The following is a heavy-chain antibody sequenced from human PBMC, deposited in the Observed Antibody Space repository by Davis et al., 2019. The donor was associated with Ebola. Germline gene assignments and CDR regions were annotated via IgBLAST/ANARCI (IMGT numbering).Heavy chain of an antibody. CDR1: GFTLSTYG. Sequence: PGGSLRLSCAASGFTLSTYGMHWVRQAPGKGLEWVAVIWYDGVSQYYADSVRGRFTISRDSSENTVYLQMNSLRVEDTAVYYCARDPSSRCSGSTCPDPFDYWGQGTLVTVSS. D-gene: IGHD2-15*01. CDR3: ARDPSSRCSGSTCPDPFDY. J-gene: IGHJ4*02. V-gene: IGHV3-33*01. CDR2: IWYDGVSQ.